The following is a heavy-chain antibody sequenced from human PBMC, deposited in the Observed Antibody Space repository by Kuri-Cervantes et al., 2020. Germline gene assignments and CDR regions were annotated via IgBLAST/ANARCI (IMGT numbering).Heavy chain of an antibody. V-gene: IGHV1-69*13. D-gene: IGHD3-10*01. CDR3: AINYYGSGSYYSWFDP. CDR2: TIPIFGTA. CDR1: GGTFSSYA. J-gene: IGHJ5*02. Sequence: SVKVSCKASGGTFSSYAISWVRQVPGQGLEWMGGTIPIFGTANYAQKFQGRVTITADESTSTAYMELSSLRSEDTAVYYCAINYYGSGSYYSWFDPWGQGTLVTVSS.